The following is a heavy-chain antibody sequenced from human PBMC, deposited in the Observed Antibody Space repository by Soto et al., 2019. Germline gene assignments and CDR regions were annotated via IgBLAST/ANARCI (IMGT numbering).Heavy chain of an antibody. J-gene: IGHJ4*02. CDR2: ISGSGGST. Sequence: PGGSLRLSCAASGFTFSSYAMSWVRQAPGKGLEWVSAISGSGGSTYYADSVKGRFTISRDNSKNTLYLQMNSLRAEDTAVYYCAKDCSVRIGEYYFDYWGQGTLVTVSS. V-gene: IGHV3-23*01. CDR1: GFTFSSYA. CDR3: AKDCSVRIGEYYFDY. D-gene: IGHD2-15*01.